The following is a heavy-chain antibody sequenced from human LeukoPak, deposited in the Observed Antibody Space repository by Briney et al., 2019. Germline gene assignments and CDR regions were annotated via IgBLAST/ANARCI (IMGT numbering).Heavy chain of an antibody. J-gene: IGHJ4*02. D-gene: IGHD2-2*01. CDR1: GFTFSSYA. V-gene: IGHV3-23*01. Sequence: GGSLRLSCAASGFTFSSYAMSWVRQAPGKGLEWVSSISAGGGSTYYADSVKGRFTISSDNSKSTLYLQMNSLRAEDTAVYYCAKSISSTNSKPAFDYRGQGTLVTVSS. CDR2: ISAGGGST. CDR3: AKSISSTNSKPAFDY.